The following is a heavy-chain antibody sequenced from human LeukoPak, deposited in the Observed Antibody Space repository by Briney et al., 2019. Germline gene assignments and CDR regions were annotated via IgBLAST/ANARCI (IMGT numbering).Heavy chain of an antibody. CDR1: GGSISSGGYS. V-gene: IGHV4-30-2*01. CDR3: ARGCGRYYGMDV. D-gene: IGHD1-26*01. J-gene: IGHJ6*02. Sequence: ASETLSLTCAVSGGSISSGGYSWSWIRQPPGKGLEWIGEINHSGSTNYNPSLKSRVTISVDTSKNQFSLKLSSVTAADTAVYYCARGCGRYYGMDVWGQGTTVTVSS. CDR2: INHSGST.